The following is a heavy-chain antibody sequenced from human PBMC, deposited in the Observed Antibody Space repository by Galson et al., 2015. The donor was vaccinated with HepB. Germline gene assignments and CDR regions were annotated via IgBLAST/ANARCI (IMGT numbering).Heavy chain of an antibody. J-gene: IGHJ4*02. D-gene: IGHD4-17*01. Sequence: SLRLSCAASGFTFSSYAMSWVRQAPGKGLEWVSGISGSGGSTYYADSVKGRFTISRDNSKNTLYLQMNSLRAEDTAIYYCAKGARDYVYFDYWGQGILVTVSS. CDR1: GFTFSSYA. CDR2: ISGSGGST. CDR3: AKGARDYVYFDY. V-gene: IGHV3-23*01.